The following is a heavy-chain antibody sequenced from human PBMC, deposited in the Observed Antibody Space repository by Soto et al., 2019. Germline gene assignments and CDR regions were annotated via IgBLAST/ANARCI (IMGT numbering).Heavy chain of an antibody. D-gene: IGHD3-16*01. Sequence: TSETLSLTCTVSGGSISSYYWSWIRQPPGKGLEWIGYIYYSGSTNYNPSLKSRVTISVDTSKNQSSLKLSSVTAADTAVYYCASYPRGGAISLGYFDYWGQGTLVTVSS. J-gene: IGHJ4*02. V-gene: IGHV4-59*08. CDR1: GGSISSYY. CDR2: IYYSGST. CDR3: ASYPRGGAISLGYFDY.